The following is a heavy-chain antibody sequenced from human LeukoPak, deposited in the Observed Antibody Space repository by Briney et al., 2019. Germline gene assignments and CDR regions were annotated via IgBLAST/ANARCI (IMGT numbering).Heavy chain of an antibody. Sequence: GASVKVSCKASGYTFTGYYMHWVRQAPGQGLEWMGWINPNSGGTNYAQKFQGRVTMTRDTSISTAYMELSRLRSDDTAVYYCARGHRGWTTLYYYYMDVWGKGTTVTVSS. D-gene: IGHD4-11*01. CDR2: INPNSGGT. CDR1: GYTFTGYY. J-gene: IGHJ6*03. V-gene: IGHV1-2*02. CDR3: ARGHRGWTTLYYYYMDV.